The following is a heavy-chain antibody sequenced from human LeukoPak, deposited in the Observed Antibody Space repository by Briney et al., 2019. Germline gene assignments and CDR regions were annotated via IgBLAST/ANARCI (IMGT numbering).Heavy chain of an antibody. CDR3: ARGVIVVTPLYYYYYGMDV. CDR1: GGSISSGDYY. Sequence: SETLSPTCTVSGGSISSGDYYWSWIRQPPGKGLEWIGYIYYSGSTYYNPSLKSRVTISVDTSKNQFSLKLSSVTAADTAVYYCARGVIVVTPLYYYYYGMDVWGQGTTVTVSS. V-gene: IGHV4-30-4*01. J-gene: IGHJ6*02. D-gene: IGHD2-21*02. CDR2: IYYSGST.